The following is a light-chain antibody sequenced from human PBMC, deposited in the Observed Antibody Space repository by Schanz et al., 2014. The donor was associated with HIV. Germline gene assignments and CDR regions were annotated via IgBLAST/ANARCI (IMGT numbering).Light chain of an antibody. Sequence: EIVMTQSPGTLSVSPGERATLSCRASQTVSNNLAWYQQKPGQAPRLLIYGASTRVTGIPARFSGSGSGTEFTLTISSLQPEXXXTYSCLQLNKIPYTFGQATNLQIK. CDR2: GAS. V-gene: IGKV3-15*01. J-gene: IGKJ2*01. CDR3: LQLNKIPYT. CDR1: QTVSNN.